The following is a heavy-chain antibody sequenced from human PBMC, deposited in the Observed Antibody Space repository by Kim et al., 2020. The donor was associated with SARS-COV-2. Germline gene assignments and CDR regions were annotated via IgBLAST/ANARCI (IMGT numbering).Heavy chain of an antibody. J-gene: IGHJ6*02. Sequence: ASVKVSCKASGYTFTSYDINWVRQATGQGLEWMGWMNPNSGNTGYAQKFQGRVTMTRNTSISTAYMELSSLRSEDTAVYYCARVTRPYYDFWSGYPNYYYYYGMDVWGQGTTVTVSS. CDR1: GYTFTSYD. D-gene: IGHD3-3*01. CDR2: MNPNSGNT. CDR3: ARVTRPYYDFWSGYPNYYYYYGMDV. V-gene: IGHV1-8*01.